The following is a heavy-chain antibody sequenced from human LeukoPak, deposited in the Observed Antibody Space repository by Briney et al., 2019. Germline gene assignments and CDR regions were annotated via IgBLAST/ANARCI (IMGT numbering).Heavy chain of an antibody. CDR2: MNPNSGNT. CDR3: ARAQYSSSWAWFDP. V-gene: IGHV1-8*01. J-gene: IGHJ5*02. CDR1: GYTFTSYD. Sequence: GASVKVSCKASGYTFTSYDINWVRQATGQGLEWMGWMNPNSGNTGYVQKFQGRVTMTRNTSISTAYMELSSLRSEDTAVYYCARAQYSSSWAWFDPWGQGTLVTVSS. D-gene: IGHD6-13*01.